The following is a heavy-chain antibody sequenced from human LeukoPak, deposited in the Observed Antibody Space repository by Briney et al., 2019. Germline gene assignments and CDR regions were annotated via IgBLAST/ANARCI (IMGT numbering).Heavy chain of an antibody. D-gene: IGHD2-2*01. Sequence: SETLSLTCAVYGGSFSGYYWSWIRQPPGKGLEWIGEINHSGSTNYNPSPKSRVTISVDTSKNQFSLKLSSVTAADTAVYYCARGRGYCSSTSCRGRWFDPWGQGTLVTVSS. V-gene: IGHV4-34*01. CDR3: ARGRGYCSSTSCRGRWFDP. CDR1: GGSFSGYY. CDR2: INHSGST. J-gene: IGHJ5*02.